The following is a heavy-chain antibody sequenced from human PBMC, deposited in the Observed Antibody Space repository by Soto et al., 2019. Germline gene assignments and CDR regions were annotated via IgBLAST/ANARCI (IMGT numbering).Heavy chain of an antibody. Sequence: GGSLRLSCAASGFTFSSYGMHWVRQAPGKGLEWVAVISYDGSNKYYADSVKGRFTISRDNSKNTLYLQMNSLRAEDTAVYYFAFISYYDSHNFKAQSVKARFTTYRHYSKNLRYLKMKGLAADYSAVYYCSEECFFQLLDYYYGMDFWGQGTTVTVSS. V-gene: IGHV3-30*03. CDR2: ISYDGSNK. D-gene: IGHD3-16*01. J-gene: IGHJ6*02. CDR1: GFTFSSYG. CDR3: AFISYYDSHNFKAQSVKARFTTYRHYSKNLRYLKMKGLAADYSAVYYCSEECFFQLLDYYYGMDF.